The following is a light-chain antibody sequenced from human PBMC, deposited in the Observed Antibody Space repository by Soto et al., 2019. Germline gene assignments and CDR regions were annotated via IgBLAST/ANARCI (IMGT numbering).Light chain of an antibody. CDR1: GSDVGNYNR. Sequence: QSALTQPPSVSGSPGQSVTISCTGTGSDVGNYNRVSWYQQPPGTAPKLIIYDVSNRPSGVPDRFSGSKSGNTAALAISGLQADEAADYYCSSYTSRITYVFGTGTEVTAL. J-gene: IGLJ1*01. V-gene: IGLV2-18*02. CDR3: SSYTSRITYV. CDR2: DVS.